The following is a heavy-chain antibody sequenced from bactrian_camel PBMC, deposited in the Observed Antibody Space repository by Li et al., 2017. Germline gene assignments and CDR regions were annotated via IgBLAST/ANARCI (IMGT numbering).Heavy chain of an antibody. V-gene: IGHV3S40*01. CDR1: GFTFGTYA. D-gene: IGHD4*01. CDR2: INTGGGST. CDR3: TRGLKGGDYSD. Sequence: VQLVESGGGLVQPGGSLRLSCAASGFTFGTYAMTWIRQAPGKGLEWVAAINTGGGSTVYADSVKGRFTISQDNAKKTVYLQMNSLTPEDTAMYYCTRGLKGGDYSDRGQGTQVTVS. J-gene: IGHJ4*01.